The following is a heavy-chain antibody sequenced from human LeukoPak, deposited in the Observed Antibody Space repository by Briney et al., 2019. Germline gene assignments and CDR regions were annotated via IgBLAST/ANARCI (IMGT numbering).Heavy chain of an antibody. V-gene: IGHV1-69*04. D-gene: IGHD3-22*01. CDR1: GGTFISYA. CDR2: IIPILSIA. Sequence: ASVKVSCKASGGTFISYAISWVRQAPGQGLEWMGRIIPILSIANYAQKFQGRVTITADKSTSTAYMELSSLRSEDTAVYYCARGLYDSSGYYAGDFDYWGQGTLVTVSS. CDR3: ARGLYDSSGYYAGDFDY. J-gene: IGHJ4*02.